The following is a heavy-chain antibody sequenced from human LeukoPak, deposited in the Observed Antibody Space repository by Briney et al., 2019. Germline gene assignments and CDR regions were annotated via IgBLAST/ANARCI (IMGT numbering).Heavy chain of an antibody. CDR2: LGTAGDP. D-gene: IGHD5-18*01. CDR3: ARGYSSRYDY. V-gene: IGHV3-13*05. J-gene: IGHJ4*02. Sequence: PWGSLRLSCAASGFTLSIYDMHWVSQGASKSLEWVSVLGTAGDPYYPGSLKGRFTISRDTDKNYLYLQMNSLRPEDTAVYYCARGYSSRYDYWVQGTLVTVTS. CDR1: GFTLSIYD.